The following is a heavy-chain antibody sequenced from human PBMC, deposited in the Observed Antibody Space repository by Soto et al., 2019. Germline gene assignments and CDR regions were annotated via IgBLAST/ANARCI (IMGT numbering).Heavy chain of an antibody. CDR1: GGSISSGGYY. J-gene: IGHJ4*02. D-gene: IGHD5-12*01. V-gene: IGHV4-31*03. CDR2: SYYTGSS. CDR3: ARDLRGYSRYDYLDY. Sequence: PSETLSLTCTVSGGSISSGGYYWSWIRQHPGKGLEWVGYSYYTGSSYYNPSIKSRVTISVDASKNQLSLRLASVTAADTAVYYCARDLRGYSRYDYLDYWGQGIPVTVSS.